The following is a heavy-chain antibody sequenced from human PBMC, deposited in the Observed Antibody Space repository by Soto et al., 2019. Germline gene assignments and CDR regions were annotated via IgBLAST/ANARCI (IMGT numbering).Heavy chain of an antibody. V-gene: IGHV1-69*12. Sequence: QVQLVQSGAEVKKPGSSVKVSCKASGGAFSSYAISWVRQAPGQGLEWMGGIIPIFGTANYAQKFQGRVTITADESTSTAYMELSSLRSEDTAVYYCARVGQLVQAGVDSYYFDYWGQGTLVTVSS. J-gene: IGHJ4*02. CDR1: GGAFSSYA. CDR3: ARVGQLVQAGVDSYYFDY. D-gene: IGHD6-13*01. CDR2: IIPIFGTA.